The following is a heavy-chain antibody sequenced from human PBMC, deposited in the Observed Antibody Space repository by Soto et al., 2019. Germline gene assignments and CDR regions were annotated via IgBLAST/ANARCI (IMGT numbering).Heavy chain of an antibody. Sequence: QLQLQESGPGLVKPSETLSLTCTVSGGSISSSSYYWGWIRQPPGKVLEWIGSIFYTGSTYHNPSLKSRVTISVDTSKNRFSLKLSSVTAADTAVYYCARQGRYYNDSSGYYVDYWGQGTLVTVSS. CDR1: GGSISSSSYY. CDR3: ARQGRYYNDSSGYYVDY. J-gene: IGHJ4*02. V-gene: IGHV4-39*01. D-gene: IGHD3-22*01. CDR2: IFYTGST.